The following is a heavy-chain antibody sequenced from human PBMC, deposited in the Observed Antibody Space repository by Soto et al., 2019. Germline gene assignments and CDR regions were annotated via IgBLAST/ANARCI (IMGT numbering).Heavy chain of an antibody. CDR1: GGTFNSYS. CDR3: TRRGRQSANWFDP. V-gene: IGHV1-69*01. CDR2: IIPMSGRP. J-gene: IGHJ5*02. Sequence: QVQLVQSGAEVKTPGSSVKVSCKASGGTFNSYSIDWVRQAPGQGFEWMGGIIPMSGRPNYAQRFQGRVTFSADQSTNTVYMEVNRLTHEDKALDYCTRRGRQSANWFDPWGQGNLVTVSS.